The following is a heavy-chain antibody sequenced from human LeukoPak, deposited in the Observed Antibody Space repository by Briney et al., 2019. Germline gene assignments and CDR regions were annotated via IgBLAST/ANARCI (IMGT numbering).Heavy chain of an antibody. D-gene: IGHD2-2*01. CDR2: IIPILGIA. V-gene: IGHV1-69*04. Sequence: ASVKVSCKASGGTFSSYAISWVRQAPGQGLEWMGRIIPILGIANYAQKFQGRVTITADKSTSTAYMELSSLRSEDTAVYYCARAYRYCSSTSCQKNYYYYYGMDVWGQGTTVTVSS. J-gene: IGHJ6*02. CDR1: GGTFSSYA. CDR3: ARAYRYCSSTSCQKNYYYYYGMDV.